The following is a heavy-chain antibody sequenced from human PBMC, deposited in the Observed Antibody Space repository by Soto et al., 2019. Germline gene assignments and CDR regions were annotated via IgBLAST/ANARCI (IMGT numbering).Heavy chain of an antibody. D-gene: IGHD1-7*01. Sequence: HSETLSLTCTVSGGSISSYYWILIRQPPGKGLEWIGYIYYSGSTNYNPSLKSRVTISVDTSKNQFSLKLSSVTAADTAVYYCARDRVTGTTYYYYGMDVWGQGITVTVS. CDR1: GGSISSYY. V-gene: IGHV4-59*01. CDR3: ARDRVTGTTYYYYGMDV. J-gene: IGHJ6*02. CDR2: IYYSGST.